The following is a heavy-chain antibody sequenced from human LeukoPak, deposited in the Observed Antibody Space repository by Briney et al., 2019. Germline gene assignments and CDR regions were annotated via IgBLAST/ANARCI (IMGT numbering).Heavy chain of an antibody. CDR2: ISVGGSDE. J-gene: IGHJ5*02. D-gene: IGHD6-19*01. CDR3: ARDVGFNNGWPA. CDR1: GFSFKTYE. Sequence: GGSLRLSCVASGFSFKTYEMNWVRQAPGKGLEWISYISVGGSDEDYADSVKGRFSISRDNAQNSVFLQMNSLRVEDTAVYYCARDVGFNNGWPAWGQGTLDTVSS. V-gene: IGHV3-48*03.